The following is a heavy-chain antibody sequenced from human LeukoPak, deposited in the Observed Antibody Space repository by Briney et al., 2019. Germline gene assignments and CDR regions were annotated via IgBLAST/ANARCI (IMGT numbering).Heavy chain of an antibody. J-gene: IGHJ2*01. CDR2: IYYTGSI. CDR1: GGSISSSSYY. Sequence: SETLSLTCTVSGGSISSSSYYWGWIRQPPGKGLEWIGTIYYTGSIYYNPSLESRVTISVDTSKNQFSLKLSSVTAADTAVYYCASGGWYEYRYFDLWGRGTLVTVSS. V-gene: IGHV4-39*07. D-gene: IGHD6-19*01. CDR3: ASGGWYEYRYFDL.